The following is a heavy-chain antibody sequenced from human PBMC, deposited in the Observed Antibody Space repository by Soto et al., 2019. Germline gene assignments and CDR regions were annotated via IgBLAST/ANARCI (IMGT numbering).Heavy chain of an antibody. V-gene: IGHV3-23*01. Sequence: PGGSLRLSCAASGFTFSNYAMSWVRQAPGKGLEWVSGIVVSGENTYFYADSVKGRFTISRDNSKNTLYLQMSSLRAEDTAVYYCTKGFDSINYGLFHYWGQGTLVTVSS. CDR2: IVVSGENT. CDR1: GFTFSNYA. D-gene: IGHD3-10*01. CDR3: TKGFDSINYGLFHY. J-gene: IGHJ4*02.